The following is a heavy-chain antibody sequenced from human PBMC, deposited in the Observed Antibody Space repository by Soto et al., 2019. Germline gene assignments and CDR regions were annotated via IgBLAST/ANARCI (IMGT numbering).Heavy chain of an antibody. Sequence: PGGSLRLSCAASGFTFSSYAMHWVRQAPGKGLEWVAVISYDGSNKYYADSVKGRFTISRDNSKNTLYLQMNSLRAEDTAVYYCAKLVNGWLHHFDYWGQGTLVTVSS. CDR2: ISYDGSNK. D-gene: IGHD3-22*01. CDR3: AKLVNGWLHHFDY. CDR1: GFTFSSYA. J-gene: IGHJ4*02. V-gene: IGHV3-30-3*02.